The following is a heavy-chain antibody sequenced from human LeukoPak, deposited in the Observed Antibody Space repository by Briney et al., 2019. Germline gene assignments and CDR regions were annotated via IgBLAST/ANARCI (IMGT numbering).Heavy chain of an antibody. D-gene: IGHD1-26*01. Sequence: SVKVSCKASGGTFSSYAISRVRQAPGQGLEWMGGIIPIFGTANYAQKFQGRVTITADKSTSTAYMELSSLRSEDTAVYYCATQRVGATRDAFDIWGQGTMVTVSS. J-gene: IGHJ3*02. CDR2: IIPIFGTA. CDR3: ATQRVGATRDAFDI. V-gene: IGHV1-69*06. CDR1: GGTFSSYA.